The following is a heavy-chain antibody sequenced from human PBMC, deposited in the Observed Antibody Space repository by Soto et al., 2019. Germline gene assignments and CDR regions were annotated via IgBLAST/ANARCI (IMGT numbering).Heavy chain of an antibody. CDR2: IYSGGST. D-gene: IGHD3-10*01. Sequence: EVQLVESGGGLVQPGGSLRLSCAASGFTVSSNYMSWVRQAPGKGLEWVSVIYSGGSTYYADSVKGRFTISRDNSKNTLYLQMNSLRAEDTAVYYCARVLLWFGEFVPFFDYWGQGTLVTVSS. V-gene: IGHV3-66*01. J-gene: IGHJ4*02. CDR1: GFTVSSNY. CDR3: ARVLLWFGEFVPFFDY.